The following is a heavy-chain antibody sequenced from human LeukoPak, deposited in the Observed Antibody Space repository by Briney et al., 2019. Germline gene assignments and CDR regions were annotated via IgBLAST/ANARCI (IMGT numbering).Heavy chain of an antibody. D-gene: IGHD5-24*01. CDR2: IKQDGSEK. Sequence: PGGSLRLSCAASGFTFSSYWMSWVRQAPGKGLEWVANIKQDGSEKYYVDSVKGRFTISGDNAKNSLCLQMNSLRAEDTAVYYCARDGGGDGYPLFDYWGQGTLVTVSS. CDR3: ARDGGGDGYPLFDY. CDR1: GFTFSSYW. V-gene: IGHV3-7*01. J-gene: IGHJ4*02.